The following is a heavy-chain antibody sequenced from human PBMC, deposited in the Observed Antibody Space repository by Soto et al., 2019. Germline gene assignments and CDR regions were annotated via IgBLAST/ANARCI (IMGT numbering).Heavy chain of an antibody. CDR1: GFSFRDYG. CDR2: TTFDGSTK. J-gene: IGHJ4*01. CDR3: ANGQYYGAVTGSEPFAF. V-gene: IGHV3-30*13. Sequence: GGSLRLSCEVSGFSFRDYGMHWVRQIPGKGPEWVAMTTFDGSTKYYADSVRGRFTISRDNSRSRLYLEMNNLRVEDAAIYYCANGQYYGAVTGSEPFAFWGQRTLVPVSP. D-gene: IGHD4-17*01.